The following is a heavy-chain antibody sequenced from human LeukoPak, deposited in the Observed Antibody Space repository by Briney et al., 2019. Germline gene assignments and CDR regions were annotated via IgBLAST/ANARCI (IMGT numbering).Heavy chain of an antibody. V-gene: IGHV3-23*01. CDR2: ISASGGST. Sequence: GGSLRLSCAASGFTFSSSAMSWVRQVPGKGLEWVSGISASGGSTSYADSVRGRFTISRDNSKNTLYVQMNSLRDEDTAVYYCARDAGNSGYGMDVWGQGTTVTVSS. J-gene: IGHJ6*02. CDR3: ARDAGNSGYGMDV. D-gene: IGHD5-12*01. CDR1: GFTFSSSA.